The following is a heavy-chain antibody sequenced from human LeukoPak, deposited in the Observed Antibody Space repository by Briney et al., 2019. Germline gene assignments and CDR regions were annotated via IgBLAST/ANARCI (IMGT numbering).Heavy chain of an antibody. J-gene: IGHJ3*01. CDR2: ISGSAEKT. Sequence: PGGSLRLSCAASGFAFSSHAMTWVRQAPGKGLEWVSSISGSAEKTYYADSVKGRFTISRDSSQKILNLQMDSLRVEDTAIYYCARGSTYDFWSGDALDVWGQGTMVTVAS. CDR3: ARGSTYDFWSGDALDV. D-gene: IGHD3-3*01. V-gene: IGHV3-23*01. CDR1: GFAFSSHA.